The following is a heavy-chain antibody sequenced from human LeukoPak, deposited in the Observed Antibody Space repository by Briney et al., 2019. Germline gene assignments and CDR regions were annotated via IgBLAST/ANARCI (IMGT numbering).Heavy chain of an antibody. CDR3: ARRYCSSTSCFLIE. V-gene: IGHV4-31*03. CDR2: IYYSRST. CDR1: GGSISSGGYY. D-gene: IGHD2-2*01. J-gene: IGHJ4*02. Sequence: SETLSLTCTVSGGSISSGGYYWSWIRQRPGKGLEGIGYIYYSRSTYYNPSLQRRVTISVDPSKNQFSLKLSSVTAADTAVYYCARRYCSSTSCFLIEWGQGTLVTVSS.